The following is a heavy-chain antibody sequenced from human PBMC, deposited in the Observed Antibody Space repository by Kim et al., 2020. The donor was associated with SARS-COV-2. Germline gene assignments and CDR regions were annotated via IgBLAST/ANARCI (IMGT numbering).Heavy chain of an antibody. CDR2: IYYSGST. CDR1: GGSISSSSYY. CDR3: ARQDVAGTFYY. V-gene: IGHV4-39*01. D-gene: IGHD6-19*01. J-gene: IGHJ4*02. Sequence: SETLSLTCTVSGGSISSSSYYWGWIRQPPGKGLEWIGSIYYSGSTYYNPSLKSRVTISVDTSKNQFSLKLSSVTAADTAVYYCARQDVAGTFYYWGQGTLVTVSS.